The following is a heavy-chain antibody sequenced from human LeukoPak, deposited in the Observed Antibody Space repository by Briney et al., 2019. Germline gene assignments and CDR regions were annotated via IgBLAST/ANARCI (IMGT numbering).Heavy chain of an antibody. CDR2: IRSSRSTI. Sequence: GGSLRLSCAASGFTFSSYSMTWARQAPGKGQEWISYIRSSRSTIYYGDSVKGRFSISRDDANSSLSLQMNSLRAEDTAVYQCVRGKRNGFDFWGQGTMVTVSS. D-gene: IGHD1-1*01. J-gene: IGHJ3*01. CDR1: GFTFSSYS. V-gene: IGHV3-48*01. CDR3: VRGKRNGFDF.